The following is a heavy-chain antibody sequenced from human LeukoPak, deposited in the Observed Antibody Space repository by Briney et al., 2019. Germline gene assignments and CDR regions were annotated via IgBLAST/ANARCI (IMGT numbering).Heavy chain of an antibody. CDR1: DGSISSGGYS. V-gene: IGHV4-30-2*06. CDR2: IYHSGST. J-gene: IGHJ4*02. CDR3: AREVRIAAAGREGVFDY. Sequence: SETLSLTCAVSDGSISSGGYSWSWIRQSPGKGLEWIGYIYHSGSTYYNPSLKSRVTISVDRSKNQFSLKLSSVTAADTAVYYCAREVRIAAAGREGVFDYWGQGTLITVSS. D-gene: IGHD6-13*01.